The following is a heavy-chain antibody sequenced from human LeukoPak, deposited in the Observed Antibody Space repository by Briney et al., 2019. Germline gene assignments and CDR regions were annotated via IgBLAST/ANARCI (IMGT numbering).Heavy chain of an antibody. CDR3: ATDYGDYEPIDY. CDR2: ISFDGTNK. V-gene: IGHV3-30*04. Sequence: GGSLRLPCTASGVTLSNYAMHWVRRPPGRGLEWVAVISFDGTNKYYGDSVEGRFSVSRDNSKNTLYLQMNSLRPDDTAMYYCATDYGDYEPIDYWGQGTLVTVSS. J-gene: IGHJ4*02. D-gene: IGHD4-17*01. CDR1: GVTLSNYA.